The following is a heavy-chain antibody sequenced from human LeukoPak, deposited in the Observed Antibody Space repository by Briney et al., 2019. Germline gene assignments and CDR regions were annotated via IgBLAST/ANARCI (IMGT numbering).Heavy chain of an antibody. J-gene: IGHJ4*02. V-gene: IGHV4-34*01. CDR2: INHSGST. CDR1: GGSFSGYY. CDR3: ARGSRHYYDSSGYYRGYYFDY. D-gene: IGHD3-22*01. Sequence: SETLSLTCAVYGGSFSGYYWSWIRQPPGKGLEWIGEINHSGSTNYNPSLKSRVTISVDTSKNQFSLKLSSVTAADTAVYYCARGSRHYYDSSGYYRGYYFDYWGQGTLVTVSS.